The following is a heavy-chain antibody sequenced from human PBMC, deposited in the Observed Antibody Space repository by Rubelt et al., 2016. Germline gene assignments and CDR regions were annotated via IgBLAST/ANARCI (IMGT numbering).Heavy chain of an antibody. D-gene: IGHD6-13*01. CDR1: GFTFSSYW. V-gene: IGHV3-74*01. CDR3: TRRDPSDTTAAGPPYGMDV. J-gene: IGHJ6*02. Sequence: GFTFSSYWMYWVRQAPGKGLVWVSHINNDGRSTNYADSVKGRFTISRDNAKNTLYLQMNSLRAEDTAVYYCTRRDPSDTTAAGPPYGMDVWGQGTTVTVSS. CDR2: INNDGRST.